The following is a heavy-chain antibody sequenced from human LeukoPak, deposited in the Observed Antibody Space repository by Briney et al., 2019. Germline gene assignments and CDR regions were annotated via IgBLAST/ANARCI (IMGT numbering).Heavy chain of an antibody. D-gene: IGHD6-13*01. J-gene: IGHJ6*02. CDR1: GFTFSGSA. CDR2: IRSKANSYAT. Sequence: GGSLRLSCAASGFTFSGSAMHWVRQASGKGLEWVGRIRSKANSYATAYAASVKGRFTISRDDSKNTAYLQMNSLKTEDTAVYYCTRLMAAAGHPYGMDVWGQGTTVTVSS. V-gene: IGHV3-73*01. CDR3: TRLMAAAGHPYGMDV.